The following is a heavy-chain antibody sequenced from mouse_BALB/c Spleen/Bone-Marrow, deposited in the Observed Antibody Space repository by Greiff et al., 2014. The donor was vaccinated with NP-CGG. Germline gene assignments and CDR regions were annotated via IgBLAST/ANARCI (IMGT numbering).Heavy chain of an antibody. D-gene: IGHD2-1*01. CDR1: GFNIKDYY. CDR3: SDGNFYALVY. V-gene: IGHV14-4*02. CDR2: IDPENGDT. Sequence: EVQLQQSGAELVRSGASVKLSCTASGFNIKDYYIHWVKQRPEQGLEWIGWIDPENGDTEYAPKFQGKATMTADTSSNTAYLQLSSLTSVDTAVYYCSDGNFYALVYWGQGTSVTVSS. J-gene: IGHJ4*01.